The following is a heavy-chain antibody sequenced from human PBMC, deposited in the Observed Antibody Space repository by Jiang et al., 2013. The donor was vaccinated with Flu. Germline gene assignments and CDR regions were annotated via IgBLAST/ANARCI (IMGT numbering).Heavy chain of an antibody. CDR2: ISGSGGST. CDR3: AKGQDIVVVPSATGFYYYYYGMDV. J-gene: IGHJ6*02. V-gene: IGHV3-23*01. D-gene: IGHD2-2*01. Sequence: SLRLSCAASGFTFSSYAMSWVRQAPGKGLEWVSAISGSGGSTYYADSVKGRFTISRDNSKNTLYLQMNSLRAEDTAIYYCAKGQDIVVVPSATGFYYYYYGMDVWGQGTTVTVSS. CDR1: GFTFSSYA.